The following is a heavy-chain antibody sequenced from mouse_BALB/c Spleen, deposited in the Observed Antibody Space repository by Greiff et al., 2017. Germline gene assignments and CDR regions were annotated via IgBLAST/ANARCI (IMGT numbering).Heavy chain of an antibody. CDR1: GYTFTSYW. Sequence: VKLQQPGAELVKPGASVKLSCKASGYTFTSYWMHWVKQRPGQGLEWIGEINPSNGRTNYNEKFKSKATLTVDKSSSTAYMQLSSLTSEDSAVYYCARSAAGYFDVWGAGTTVTVSS. J-gene: IGHJ1*01. CDR3: ARSAAGYFDV. V-gene: IGHV1S81*02. CDR2: INPSNGRT.